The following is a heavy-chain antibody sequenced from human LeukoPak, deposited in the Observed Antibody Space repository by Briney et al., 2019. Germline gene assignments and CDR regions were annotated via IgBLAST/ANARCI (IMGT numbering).Heavy chain of an antibody. V-gene: IGHV4-34*01. CDR1: GGSFSGYY. CDR2: INHSGST. J-gene: IGHJ4*02. D-gene: IGHD6-6*01. Sequence: SETLSLTCAVYGGSFSGYYWSWIRQPPGKGLEWIGEINHSGSTNYNPSLKSRVTISVDTSKNQFSLKLSSVTAADTAVYYCARVRIAAPYYFDYWGQGTLVTVSS. CDR3: ARVRIAAPYYFDY.